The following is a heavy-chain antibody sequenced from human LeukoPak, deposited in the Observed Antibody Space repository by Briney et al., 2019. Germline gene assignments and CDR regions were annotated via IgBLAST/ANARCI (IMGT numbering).Heavy chain of an antibody. Sequence: PGGSLRLSCAASGFTFSSYSMKWVRQAPGKGLEWVSSISSSSSYIYYADSVKGRFTISRDNAKNSLYLQMNSLRAEDTAVYYCARTAAGTGQVGGYFDYWGQGTLVTVSS. D-gene: IGHD6-13*01. CDR2: ISSSSSYI. V-gene: IGHV3-21*01. J-gene: IGHJ4*02. CDR3: ARTAAGTGQVGGYFDY. CDR1: GFTFSSYS.